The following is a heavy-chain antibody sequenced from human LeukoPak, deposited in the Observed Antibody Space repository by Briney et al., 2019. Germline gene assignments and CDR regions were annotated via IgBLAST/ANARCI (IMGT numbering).Heavy chain of an antibody. CDR1: GFTFSSYA. V-gene: IGHV3-23*01. CDR3: AKVPGVAVAGTGDY. Sequence: PGGSLRLSCAASGFTFSSYAMNWVRQARGKGLEWGPAISGSGGRTYYTVSVKCRFTISRDKSKNTLYLQMNSLRAEDTAIYYCAKVPGVAVAGTGDYWGQGTLVTVSS. CDR2: ISGSGGRT. J-gene: IGHJ4*02. D-gene: IGHD6-19*01.